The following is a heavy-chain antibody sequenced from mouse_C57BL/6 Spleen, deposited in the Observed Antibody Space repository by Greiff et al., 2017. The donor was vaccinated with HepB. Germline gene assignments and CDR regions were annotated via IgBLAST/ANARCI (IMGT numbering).Heavy chain of an antibody. J-gene: IGHJ2*01. V-gene: IGHV1-55*01. D-gene: IGHD3-3*01. CDR1: GYTFTSYW. CDR3: ARRGTYYFDY. CDR2: IYPGSGST. Sequence: QVQLQQSGAELVKPGASVKMSCKASGYTFTSYWITWVKQRPGQGLEWIGDIYPGSGSTNYNEKFKSKATLTVDTSSSTAYMQLSSLTAEDSAVYYCARRGTYYFDYWGQGTTLTVSS.